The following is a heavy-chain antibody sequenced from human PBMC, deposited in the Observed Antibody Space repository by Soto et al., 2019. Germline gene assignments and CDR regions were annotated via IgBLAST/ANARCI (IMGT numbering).Heavy chain of an antibody. CDR3: AKMVTWDSSGYYQGGFDC. V-gene: IGHV3-9*01. CDR1: GFTFEDYA. J-gene: IGHJ4*02. D-gene: IGHD3-22*01. CDR2: ISWNSGKI. Sequence: EMHLVESGGGLVQPGRSLTISCAASGFTFEDYAMHWVRQAPGKGLEWVSGISWNSGKIIYADSVKGRFTISRDNDKHSRYLQMNSLRPEDTALYYCAKMVTWDSSGYYQGGFDCWGQGTLVTVSS.